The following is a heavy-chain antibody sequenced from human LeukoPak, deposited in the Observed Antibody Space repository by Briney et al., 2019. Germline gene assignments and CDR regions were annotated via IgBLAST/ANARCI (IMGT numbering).Heavy chain of an antibody. CDR1: GYSLTSYW. Sequence: GESLKISCKGSGYSLTSYWISWVRQMPGKGPEWMGIIHPGDSNTRYSLSFQGQVTISADKSISTAYLQWSSLKASDTAMYYCARQPPGRYGKDVWGQGTMVTVSS. CDR2: IHPGDSNT. J-gene: IGHJ6*02. CDR3: ARQPPGRYGKDV. D-gene: IGHD3-9*01. V-gene: IGHV5-51*01.